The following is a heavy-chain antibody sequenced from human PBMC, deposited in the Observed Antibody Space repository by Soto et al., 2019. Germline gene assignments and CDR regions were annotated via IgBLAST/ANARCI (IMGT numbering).Heavy chain of an antibody. V-gene: IGHV3-21*01. CDR2: ITTTGSYV. J-gene: IGHJ3*02. CDR3: TRDPLIAVAAYDAFDI. D-gene: IGHD6-19*01. Sequence: GGSLRLSCAASGFTFSSYAMDWVRQAPGKGLEWVSSITTTGSYVYYADSVKGRYTISRDDSRNTVYLQVNSLGAEDTAVYYCTRDPLIAVAAYDAFDIWGQGTSVTVSS. CDR1: GFTFSSYA.